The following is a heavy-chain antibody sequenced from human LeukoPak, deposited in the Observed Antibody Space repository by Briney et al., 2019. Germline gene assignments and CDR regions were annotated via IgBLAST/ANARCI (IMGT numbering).Heavy chain of an antibody. CDR3: ARGYYYGSGSYNC. V-gene: IGHV1-8*02. J-gene: IGHJ4*02. CDR1: GGTFSSYA. CDR2: MNPNSGNT. D-gene: IGHD3-10*01. Sequence: SVKVSCKASGGTFSSYAISWVRQAPGQGLEWMGGMNPNSGNTGYAHKFQGRVTMTRNTSISTAYMELSSLRSEDTAVYYCARGYYYGSGSYNCWGQGTLVTVSS.